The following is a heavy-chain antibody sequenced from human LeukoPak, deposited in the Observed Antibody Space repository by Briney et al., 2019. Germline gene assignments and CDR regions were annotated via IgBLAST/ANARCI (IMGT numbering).Heavy chain of an antibody. Sequence: SETLSLTCTVSGGSISSYYWSWIRQPPGKGLEWIGYIYYSGSTNHNPSLKSRVTISVDTSKNQFSLKLSSVTAADTAVYYCARRSRSDFWSGIYFDYWGQGTLVTVSS. D-gene: IGHD3-3*01. J-gene: IGHJ4*02. CDR3: ARRSRSDFWSGIYFDY. CDR1: GGSISSYY. CDR2: IYYSGST. V-gene: IGHV4-59*08.